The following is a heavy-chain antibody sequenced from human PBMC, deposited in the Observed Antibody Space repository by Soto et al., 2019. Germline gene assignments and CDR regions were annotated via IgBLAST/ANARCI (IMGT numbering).Heavy chain of an antibody. CDR1: GGSISSNNYY. J-gene: IGHJ1*01. D-gene: IGHD2-15*01. V-gene: IGHV4-39*01. CDR2: IYYTGTT. Sequence: QLQLQESGPGLVKPSETLSLICSVSGGSISSNNYYWGWIRQPPGKGLEWIGSIYYTGTTYYSPPLKSRATISVDTSKHQFSLRLTSVTPADTAVYCCAKIFGSFDDPFQDWGQGMLVTVSS. CDR3: AKIFGSFDDPFQD.